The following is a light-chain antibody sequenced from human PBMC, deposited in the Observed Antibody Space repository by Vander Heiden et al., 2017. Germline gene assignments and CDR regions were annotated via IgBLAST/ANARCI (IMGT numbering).Light chain of an antibody. J-gene: IGKJ2*01. CDR1: QSVSSN. V-gene: IGKV3-15*01. Sequence: EIVMTQSPATLSVSPGERATLSCRASQSVSSNLAWYQQKPSQAPRLLIYGASTRATGIPARFSGSGYGTEFTLTISSRQSEDFAVYYCQQYNNWPPYTFGQGTKLEIK. CDR3: QQYNNWPPYT. CDR2: GAS.